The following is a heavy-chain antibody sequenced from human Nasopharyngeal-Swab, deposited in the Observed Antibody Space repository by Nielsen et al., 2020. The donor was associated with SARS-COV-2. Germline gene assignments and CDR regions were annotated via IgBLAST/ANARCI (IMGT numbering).Heavy chain of an antibody. CDR3: AKDPGGGDGGNAVSWFDP. V-gene: IGHV3-33*06. D-gene: IGHD4-23*01. J-gene: IGHJ5*02. Sequence: VRQAPGKGLEWVAVISYDGSNKYYADSVKGRFTISRDNSKNTMYLQLNSLRAEDTAMYYCAKDPGGGDGGNAVSWFDPWGQGTLVTVSS. CDR2: ISYDGSNK.